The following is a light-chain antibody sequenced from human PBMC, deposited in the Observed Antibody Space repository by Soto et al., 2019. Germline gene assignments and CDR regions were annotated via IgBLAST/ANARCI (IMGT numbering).Light chain of an antibody. Sequence: EIVLTQSPGTLSLSPGERATLSCRASQSVSSSFLAWYQQKPGQAPRLLIYGASNRATGIPDRFSGSGSGTDLTLTISRLEPEECAVYYCQQYVTSPWAFGQGTKVAI. CDR1: QSVSSSF. CDR3: QQYVTSPWA. J-gene: IGKJ1*01. V-gene: IGKV3-20*01. CDR2: GAS.